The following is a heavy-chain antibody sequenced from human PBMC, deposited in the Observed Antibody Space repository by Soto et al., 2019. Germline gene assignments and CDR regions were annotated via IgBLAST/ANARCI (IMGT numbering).Heavy chain of an antibody. Sequence: QVQLVQSGAEVKKPGSSVKVSCKASGGTFSSYAIGWVRQAPGQGLEWMGEIIPIFGTTNYAQKFQGRVTITADESPSTAYMELSSLRSEDTAVYHCASDTGTTPRKSYLDYWGQGTLVTVSS. CDR2: IIPIFGTT. J-gene: IGHJ4*02. CDR3: ASDTGTTPRKSYLDY. V-gene: IGHV1-69*01. D-gene: IGHD1-1*01. CDR1: GGTFSSYA.